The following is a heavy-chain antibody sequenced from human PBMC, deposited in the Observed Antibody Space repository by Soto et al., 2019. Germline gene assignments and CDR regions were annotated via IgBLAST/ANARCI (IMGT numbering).Heavy chain of an antibody. V-gene: IGHV1-18*01. CDR2: ISPYNGNT. D-gene: IGHD3-16*01. Sequence: QLVQSGPEVMKPGASVKVSCQASGYTFSSYTISWVRQAPGQGLEWLGWISPYNGNTKYTQQLQGRLPMTTETSTSTAYMDLRSLRSGDTAVYYCARADYGVDDYWGQGTLVTVSS. J-gene: IGHJ4*02. CDR1: GYTFSSYT. CDR3: ARADYGVDDY.